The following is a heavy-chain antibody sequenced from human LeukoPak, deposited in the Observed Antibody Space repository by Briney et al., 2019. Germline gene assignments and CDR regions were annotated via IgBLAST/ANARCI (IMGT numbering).Heavy chain of an antibody. CDR1: GYTFTGYY. D-gene: IGHD6-19*01. CDR3: ARAVPVAGPNYFDY. Sequence: ASVKVSCKASGYTFTGYYMHWVRQAPGQGLEWMGWINPNSGGTNYAQKFQGRVTMTRDTSISTAYMELSRLRSDDTAVYYCARAVPVAGPNYFDYWGQGTLVTVSS. CDR2: INPNSGGT. V-gene: IGHV1-2*02. J-gene: IGHJ4*02.